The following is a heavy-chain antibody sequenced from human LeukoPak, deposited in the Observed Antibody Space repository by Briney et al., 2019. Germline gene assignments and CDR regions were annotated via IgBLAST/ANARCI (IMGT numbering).Heavy chain of an antibody. D-gene: IGHD3-9*01. J-gene: IGHJ4*02. CDR3: ARDRDWAFDY. Sequence: GGSLRLSCAASGFTFRLYSMNWVRQAPGKGLEWLSYVRSTDGAIAYADSVKGRFTISRDDAKNSLYLQMNSLRDEDTAVYYCARDRDWAFDYWGQGTLITVSS. CDR2: VRSTDGAI. CDR1: GFTFRLYS. V-gene: IGHV3-48*02.